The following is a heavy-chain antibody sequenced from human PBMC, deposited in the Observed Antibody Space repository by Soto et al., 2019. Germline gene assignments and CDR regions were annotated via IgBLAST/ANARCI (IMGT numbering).Heavy chain of an antibody. V-gene: IGHV4-39*01. D-gene: IGHD3-9*01. CDR2: IYYSGST. J-gene: IGHJ4*02. Sequence: SETLSLTCTVSGGSISSSSYYWGWIRQPPGKGLEWIGSIYYSGSTYYNPSLKSRVTISVDTSKNQFSLKLSSVTAADTAVYYCARHSLRYFDWLFLDYWGQGTLVTVSS. CDR1: GGSISSSSYY. CDR3: ARHSLRYFDWLFLDY.